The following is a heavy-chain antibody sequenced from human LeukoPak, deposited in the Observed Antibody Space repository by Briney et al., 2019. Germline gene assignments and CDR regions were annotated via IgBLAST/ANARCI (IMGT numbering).Heavy chain of an antibody. D-gene: IGHD6-13*01. V-gene: IGHV4-61*01. CDR3: ATTGHSSSWYGDWFDP. J-gene: IGHJ5*02. CDR2: IYYSGST. CDR1: GGSISRGNYY. Sequence: PSKTLSLTCTVSGGSISRGNYYWSWIRQPPGKGLEWIGYIYYSGSTNYNPSLKSRVTISVDTSKNQFSLKLSSVTAADTAVYYCATTGHSSSWYGDWFDPWGQGTLVTVSS.